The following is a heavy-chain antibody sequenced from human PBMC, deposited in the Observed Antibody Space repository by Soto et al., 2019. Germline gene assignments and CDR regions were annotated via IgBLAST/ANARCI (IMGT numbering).Heavy chain of an antibody. CDR3: ARGSTSGIAARGSYYYYGIDV. Sequence: ASVKVSCKASGYTFTNYDMHWVRQAPGQGLEWMGIINPDGGTISYAQKFQGSVTMTRDTSTSTVYMELSSLRSEDTAVYYCARGSTSGIAARGSYYYYGIDVGR. J-gene: IGHJ6*02. D-gene: IGHD6-6*01. V-gene: IGHV1-46*01. CDR1: GYTFTNYD. CDR2: INPDGGTI.